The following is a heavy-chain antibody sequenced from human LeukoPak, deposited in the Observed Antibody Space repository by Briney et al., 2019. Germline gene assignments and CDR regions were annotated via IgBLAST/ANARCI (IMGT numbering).Heavy chain of an antibody. D-gene: IGHD3-22*01. CDR3: ARDQRYYDSSGYYSNDAFDI. CDR1: GYTFTGYY. Sequence: ASVTVSFKASGYTFTGYYMHWVRQAPGQGGEWMGWINPNSGGTNYAQKFQGRVTMTRDTSISTAYMELSRLRSDDTAVYYCARDQRYYDSSGYYSNDAFDIWGQGTMVTVSS. V-gene: IGHV1-2*02. J-gene: IGHJ3*02. CDR2: INPNSGGT.